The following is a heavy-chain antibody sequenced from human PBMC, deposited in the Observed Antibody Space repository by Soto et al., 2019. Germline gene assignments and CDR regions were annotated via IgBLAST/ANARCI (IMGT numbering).Heavy chain of an antibody. CDR2: IRSDSSDV. Sequence: PGGSLRLSCAASGFTFSSYSMNWVRQAPGKGPEWVSFIRSDSSDVYYADSVRGRFTISRDDAKNSLYLQMNSLRDEDTAVYYCARVYYYDSSASAIFGYCGQGNLVIVSS. V-gene: IGHV3-48*02. D-gene: IGHD3-22*01. CDR1: GFTFSSYS. J-gene: IGHJ4*02. CDR3: ARVYYYDSSASAIFGY.